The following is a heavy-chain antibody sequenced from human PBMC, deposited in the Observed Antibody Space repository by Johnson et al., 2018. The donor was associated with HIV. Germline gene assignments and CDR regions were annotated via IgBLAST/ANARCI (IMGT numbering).Heavy chain of an antibody. Sequence: VQLVESGGGLVQPGGSLRLSCAASGFTFSSYDMHWVRQATGKGLEWVSAIGTADDTYYPGSVKGRFTISRENAKNSLYLQMNSLRAGDTAVYYCARGLAYCGGDCSPDAFDIWGQGTMVTVSS. V-gene: IGHV3-13*01. CDR1: GFTFSSYD. D-gene: IGHD2-21*02. CDR2: IGTADDT. J-gene: IGHJ3*02. CDR3: ARGLAYCGGDCSPDAFDI.